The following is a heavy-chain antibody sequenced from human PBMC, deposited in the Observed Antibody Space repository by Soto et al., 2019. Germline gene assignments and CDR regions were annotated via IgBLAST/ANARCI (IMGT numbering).Heavy chain of an antibody. D-gene: IGHD3-3*01. CDR3: ARVSREDDFWSGQQGSYYYYMDV. Sequence: ASVKVSCKASGYTFTSYGISWVRQAPGQGLEWMGWISAYNGNTNYAQKLQGRVTMTTEPSTSTAYMELRSLRSDDTAVYYCARVSREDDFWSGQQGSYYYYMDVWGKGTTVTVSS. CDR2: ISAYNGNT. CDR1: GYTFTSYG. V-gene: IGHV1-18*01. J-gene: IGHJ6*03.